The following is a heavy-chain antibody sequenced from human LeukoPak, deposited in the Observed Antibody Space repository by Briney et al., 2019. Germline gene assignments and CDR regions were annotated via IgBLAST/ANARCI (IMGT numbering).Heavy chain of an antibody. D-gene: IGHD4-17*01. J-gene: IGHJ3*02. Sequence: GGSLRLSCAASGFTFSSYAMHWVRQAPGKGLEWVAVISYDGSNKYYADSVKGRFTISRDNSKNTLYLQMNSLRAVDTAVYYCAKEFRDYGDFDAFDIWGQGTMVTVSS. CDR1: GFTFSSYA. CDR2: ISYDGSNK. V-gene: IGHV3-30*04. CDR3: AKEFRDYGDFDAFDI.